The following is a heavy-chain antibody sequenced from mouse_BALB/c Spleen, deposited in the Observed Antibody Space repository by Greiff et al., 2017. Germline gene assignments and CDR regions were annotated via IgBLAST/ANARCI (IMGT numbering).Heavy chain of an antibody. V-gene: IGHV5-6-4*01. CDR1: GFTFSSYT. CDR2: ISSGGSYT. CDR3: TKYQGDRLFAY. J-gene: IGHJ3*01. D-gene: IGHD2-14*01. Sequence: EVQLQESGGGLVKPGGSLKLSCAASGFTFSSYTMSWVRQTPEKRLEWVATISSGGSYTYYPDSVKGRFTISGDNAKNTLYLQMSSLESEDTAMYYCTKYQGDRLFAYWGQGTLVTVSA.